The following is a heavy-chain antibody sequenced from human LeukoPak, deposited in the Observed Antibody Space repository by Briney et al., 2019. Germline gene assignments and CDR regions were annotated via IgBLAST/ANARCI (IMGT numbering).Heavy chain of an antibody. V-gene: IGHV1-24*01. CDR1: GYTLTELS. CDR3: ATDPLPRYCSSTSCYAVSEFDY. J-gene: IGHJ4*02. Sequence: ASVKVSCKVSGYTLTELSMHWVRQAPGKGLEWTGGFHPEDGETIYAQRFQGRVTMTEDTSTDTAYMELSSLRSEDTAVYYCATDPLPRYCSSTSCYAVSEFDYWGQGTLVTVSS. D-gene: IGHD2-2*01. CDR2: FHPEDGET.